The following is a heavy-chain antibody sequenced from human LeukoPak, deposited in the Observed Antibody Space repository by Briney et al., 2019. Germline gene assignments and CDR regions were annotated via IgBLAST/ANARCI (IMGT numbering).Heavy chain of an antibody. D-gene: IGHD3-16*01. CDR3: ARVRATTARGVMERFDY. CDR1: GYTFTSYA. V-gene: IGHV1-3*01. CDR2: INAGNGNT. J-gene: IGHJ4*02. Sequence: ASVKVSCKASGYTFTSYAMHWVRQAPGQRLEWMGWINAGNGNTKYSQKFQGRVTITRDTSASTAYMELSSLRSEDTAVYYCARVRATTARGVMERFDYWGQGTLVTVSS.